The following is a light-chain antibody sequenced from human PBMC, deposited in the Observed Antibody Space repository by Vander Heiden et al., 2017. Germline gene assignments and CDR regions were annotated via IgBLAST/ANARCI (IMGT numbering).Light chain of an antibody. V-gene: IGKV3-15*01. CDR3: QQYNNWPPWT. CDR2: AAS. J-gene: IGKJ1*01. Sequence: EIVMTQSPATLSVSPGERATLSCRASQSVSTNLAWYQQKPGQGPRLLIFAASTRAPGVPDRISGSWYGTEFALTISSLQSKDFAVYFCQQYNNWPPWTFGQGTKVEIK. CDR1: QSVSTN.